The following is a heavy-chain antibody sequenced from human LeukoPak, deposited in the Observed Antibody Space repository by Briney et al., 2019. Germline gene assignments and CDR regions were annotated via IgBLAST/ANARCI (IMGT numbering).Heavy chain of an antibody. CDR3: ARIGDASDAFDI. CDR1: GFTFSSYW. D-gene: IGHD2-2*01. CDR2: IDTDGSVT. V-gene: IGHV3-74*01. J-gene: IGHJ3*02. Sequence: GGSLRLSCVASGFTFSSYWMHWVRQAPGKGLVWVSHIDTDGSVTNYADSVKGRFTISRDNAKNSLYLQMNSLRAEDTAVYYCARIGDASDAFDIWGQGTMVTVSS.